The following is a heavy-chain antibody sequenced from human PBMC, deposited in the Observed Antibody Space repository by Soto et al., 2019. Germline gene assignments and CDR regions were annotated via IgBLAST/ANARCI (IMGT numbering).Heavy chain of an antibody. J-gene: IGHJ6*02. Sequence: EVQLVESGGGLVQPGGSLRLSCAASGFTFSSYSMNWVRQAPGKGLEWVSFISSSSSTIYYADSVKGRFTIPRDNAKNSLYLKMNSLRAEDTAVYYCARVVEWFGDRYYYGMDVWGQGTTVTVSS. D-gene: IGHD3-10*01. CDR1: GFTFSSYS. CDR2: ISSSSSTI. CDR3: ARVVEWFGDRYYYGMDV. V-gene: IGHV3-48*01.